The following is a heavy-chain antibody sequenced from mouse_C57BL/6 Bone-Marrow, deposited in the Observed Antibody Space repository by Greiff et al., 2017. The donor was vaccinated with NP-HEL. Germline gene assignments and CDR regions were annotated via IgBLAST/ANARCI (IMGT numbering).Heavy chain of an antibody. Sequence: EVQLQESGPGLVKPSQSLSLTCSVTGYSITSGYYWNWIRQFPGNKLEWMGYISYDGSNNYNPSLKNRISITRDTSKNQFFLKLNSVTTEDTATYYCARDYGIFDYWGQGTTLTVSS. CDR1: GYSITSGYY. V-gene: IGHV3-6*01. CDR3: ARDYGIFDY. CDR2: ISYDGSN. J-gene: IGHJ2*01. D-gene: IGHD1-1*01.